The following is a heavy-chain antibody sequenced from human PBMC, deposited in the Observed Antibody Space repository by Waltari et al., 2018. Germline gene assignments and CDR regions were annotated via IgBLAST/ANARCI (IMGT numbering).Heavy chain of an antibody. Sequence: VRKATGQGLEWMGRIIPILGKANCAQKFQGRGTITADESTSTAYMELSSLRSEDTAVYYCARAELAPFDYWGQGTLVTVSS. D-gene: IGHD1-26*01. V-gene: IGHV1-69*11. CDR2: IIPILGKA. J-gene: IGHJ4*02. CDR3: ARAELAPFDY.